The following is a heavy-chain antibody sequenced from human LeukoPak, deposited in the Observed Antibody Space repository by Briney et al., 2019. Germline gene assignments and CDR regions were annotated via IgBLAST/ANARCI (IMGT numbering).Heavy chain of an antibody. CDR3: ARGLRGYSYGLDY. D-gene: IGHD5-18*01. CDR1: GGSLSNYY. V-gene: IGHV4-59*12. Sequence: SETLSLTCIVSGGSLSNYYWTWIRQPPGKGLEWIGYIYHSGSTSYNPSLKSRVTISVDTSKNQFSLKLSSVTAADTAVYYCARGLRGYSYGLDYWGQGTLVTVSS. J-gene: IGHJ4*02. CDR2: IYHSGST.